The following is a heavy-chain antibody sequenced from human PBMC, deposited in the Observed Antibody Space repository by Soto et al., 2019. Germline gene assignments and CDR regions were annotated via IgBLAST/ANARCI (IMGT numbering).Heavy chain of an antibody. J-gene: IGHJ5*02. CDR1: GGSFSGYY. D-gene: IGHD2-2*01. CDR3: ARVVVVPAAMGVNWFDP. Sequence: SETLSLTCAVYGGSFSGYYWSWIRQPPGKGLEWIGEINHSGSTNYNPSLKSRVTISVDTSKNQFSLKLSSVTAADTAVYYCARVVVVPAAMGVNWFDPWGQGTLVTVSS. V-gene: IGHV4-34*01. CDR2: INHSGST.